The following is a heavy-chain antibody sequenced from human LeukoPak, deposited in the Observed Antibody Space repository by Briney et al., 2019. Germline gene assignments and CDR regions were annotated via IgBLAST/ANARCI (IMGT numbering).Heavy chain of an antibody. D-gene: IGHD2-15*01. V-gene: IGHV3-33*01. CDR3: ARDLGGYGMDV. J-gene: IGHJ6*02. Sequence: PGGSLRLSCAASGFTFSSYGMHWVRQAPGKGLEWVAVIWYDGSNKYYADSVKGRFTISRDDSKNTLYPQMNSLRVEDTAVYYCARDLGGYGMDVWGQGTTVTVSS. CDR1: GFTFSSYG. CDR2: IWYDGSNK.